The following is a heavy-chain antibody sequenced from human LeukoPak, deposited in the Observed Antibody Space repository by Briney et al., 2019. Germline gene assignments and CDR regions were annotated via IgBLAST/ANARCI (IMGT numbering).Heavy chain of an antibody. CDR1: GGSISSYY. Sequence: SETLSLTCTVSGGSISSYYWSWIRQPPGKGLEWIGYIYYSGSTNYNPSLKSRVTISVDTSKNQFSLKLSSVTAADTAVYYCAREGRDGYNSYYFDYWGQGALVTVSS. CDR3: AREGRDGYNSYYFDY. V-gene: IGHV4-59*01. CDR2: IYYSGST. J-gene: IGHJ4*02. D-gene: IGHD5-24*01.